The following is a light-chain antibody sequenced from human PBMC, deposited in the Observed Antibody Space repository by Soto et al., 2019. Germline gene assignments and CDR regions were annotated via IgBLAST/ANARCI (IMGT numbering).Light chain of an antibody. CDR3: HQRQSWPRT. CDR2: LTS. V-gene: IGKV3-11*01. Sequence: EIVSRQAPATISSFPGDRVTLSCRASQAVNTRLAWYQHKPGQAPRLLIYLTSNRAAGIPARFSGSGSGTDFTLTICDVEPEDFAVYYCHQRQSWPRTFGQGTKVDIK. J-gene: IGKJ1*01. CDR1: QAVNTR.